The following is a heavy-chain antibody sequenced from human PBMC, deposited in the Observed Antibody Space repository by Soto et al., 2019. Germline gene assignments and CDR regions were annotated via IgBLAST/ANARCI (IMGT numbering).Heavy chain of an antibody. CDR2: IYHSGYT. J-gene: IGHJ5*02. V-gene: IGHV4-30-2*01. D-gene: IGHD1-7*01. CDR1: GGSISSGGYA. Sequence: PSETLSLTCAVSGGSISSGGYAWNWIRQPPGKGLEWIGYIYHSGYTSYNPSLKNRVTISVDKSKNQFSLTPSFVTAADTAVYYCARDSLTGNYFDPWGQGTLVT. CDR3: ARDSLTGNYFDP.